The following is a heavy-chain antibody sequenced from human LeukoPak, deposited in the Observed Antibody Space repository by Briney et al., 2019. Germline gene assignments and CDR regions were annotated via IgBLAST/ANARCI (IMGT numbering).Heavy chain of an antibody. V-gene: IGHV1-69*13. J-gene: IGHJ4*02. CDR1: GGTFSSYA. CDR2: IIPIFGTA. Sequence: ASVKVSCKASGGTFSSYAISWVRQAPGQGLEWMGGIIPIFGTANYAQKFQGRVTITADEFTSTAYMELSSLRSEDTAVYYCARGGSGSFLHFDYWGQGTLVTVSS. CDR3: ARGGSGSFLHFDY. D-gene: IGHD3-10*01.